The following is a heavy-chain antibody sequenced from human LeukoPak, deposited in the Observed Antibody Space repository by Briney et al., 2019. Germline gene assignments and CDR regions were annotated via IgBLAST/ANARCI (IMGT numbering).Heavy chain of an antibody. Sequence: SETLSLTCTVSGGSLSSYYWSWIRQPPGKGLEYIGYVYYTGSTNYNPSLKSRVTISLDTSKNQFSLRLSSVTAADTAVYYCARRSDYFDYWGQGTLVTVSS. CDR2: VYYTGST. V-gene: IGHV4-59*08. J-gene: IGHJ4*02. D-gene: IGHD6-19*01. CDR3: ARRSDYFDY. CDR1: GGSLSSYY.